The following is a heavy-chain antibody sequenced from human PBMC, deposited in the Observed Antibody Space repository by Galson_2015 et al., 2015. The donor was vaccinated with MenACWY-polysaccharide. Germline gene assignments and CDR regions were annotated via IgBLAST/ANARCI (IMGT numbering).Heavy chain of an antibody. CDR2: MSYRGRS. CDR1: GDSLSKGGSY. D-gene: IGHD2-2*01. CDR3: VAELYQLPYGWFDP. J-gene: IGHJ5*02. V-gene: IGHV4-61*08. Sequence: ETLSLTCTVSGDSLSKGGSYWSWFRQLPETGLEWIGYMSYRGRSNYNPSLNSRVSVSVDTSKKQFSLRVNSVTAADTAVYYCVAELYQLPYGWFDPWGQGTQVTVSS.